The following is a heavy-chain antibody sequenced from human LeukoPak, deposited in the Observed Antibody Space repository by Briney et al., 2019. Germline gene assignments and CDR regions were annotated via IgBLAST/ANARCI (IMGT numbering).Heavy chain of an antibody. J-gene: IGHJ4*02. Sequence: SETLSLTCAVYGGSLSGYYWNWIRQPPGKGLEWIGEINHRGSTNYNPSLKNRVTISVDTPKNQFSLKLSSVTAADTAVYYCARERGYRYGKQRGQERDLRYWGQGTLVTVSS. CDR1: GGSLSGYY. CDR2: INHRGST. CDR3: ARERGYRYGKQRGQERDLRY. V-gene: IGHV4-34*01. D-gene: IGHD5-18*01.